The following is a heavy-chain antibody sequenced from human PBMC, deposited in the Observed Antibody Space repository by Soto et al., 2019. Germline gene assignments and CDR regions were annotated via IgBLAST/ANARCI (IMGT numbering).Heavy chain of an antibody. CDR2: IYNNETF. Sequence: XETLSLTCSVSGSSVSSGSFYWSWIRQPRGKGLEWIGFIYNNETFNYNPSLKSRVTLSVDTSKHQFSLKLSSVTAADTAVYYCARVPLRYSSSHNFDSWGQGALVTVSS. CDR3: ARVPLRYSSSHNFDS. D-gene: IGHD6-19*01. V-gene: IGHV4-61*01. J-gene: IGHJ4*02. CDR1: GSSVSSGSFY.